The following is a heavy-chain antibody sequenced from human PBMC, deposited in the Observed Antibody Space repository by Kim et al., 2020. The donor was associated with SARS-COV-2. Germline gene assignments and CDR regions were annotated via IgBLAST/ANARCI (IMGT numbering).Heavy chain of an antibody. J-gene: IGHJ4*02. D-gene: IGHD2-2*01. CDR2: VYFTGRT. CDR1: GVPINSGGFY. Sequence: SETLSLTCTVSGVPINSGGFYWSWIRQHPGKGLEWIGNVYFTGRTQYSTSLRSRLTISVDTSKSQFSLKLRSATAADTAVYYCVASHRYQLPADYDYWGQGTLFTVSS. CDR3: VASHRYQLPADYDY. V-gene: IGHV4-31*03.